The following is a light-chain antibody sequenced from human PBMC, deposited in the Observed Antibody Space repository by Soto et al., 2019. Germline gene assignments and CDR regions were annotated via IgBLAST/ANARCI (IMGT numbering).Light chain of an antibody. CDR1: SSNIGSNT. V-gene: IGLV1-44*01. CDR3: AAWDDSLNGWV. Sequence: QSVLTQPPSASGTPGQRVTISCSGGSSNIGSNTVNWYQQLPGTAPKLLIYSDNQRPSGVPDRFSGSKSGTSASLAISGLQSEDEADYYCAAWDDSLNGWVFGGGTSSPS. CDR2: SDN. J-gene: IGLJ3*02.